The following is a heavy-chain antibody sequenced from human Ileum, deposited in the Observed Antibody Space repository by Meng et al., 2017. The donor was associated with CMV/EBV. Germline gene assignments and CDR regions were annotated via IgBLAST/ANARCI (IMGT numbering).Heavy chain of an antibody. Sequence: SGYTFTNYEINRVRQDTGQGLEWMGWMNPKFGSTGFAQKFQGRVSLTTSNSIATAYMELSSLKSDDTAVYYCARGRTAAAGRGFFEFWGQGVLVTVSS. D-gene: IGHD6-13*01. CDR3: ARGRTAAAGRGFFEF. J-gene: IGHJ4*02. CDR2: MNPKFGST. V-gene: IGHV1-8*01. CDR1: GYTFTNYE.